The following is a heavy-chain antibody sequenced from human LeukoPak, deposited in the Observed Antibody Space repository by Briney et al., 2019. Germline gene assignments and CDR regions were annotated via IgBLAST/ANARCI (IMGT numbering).Heavy chain of an antibody. J-gene: IGHJ4*02. CDR1: GFTFSGYT. CDR2: FSSSSSYI. Sequence: PGGSLRLSCAASGFTFSGYTMNWVRQAPGKGLEWVSSFSSSSSYIYYADSVKGRFTISRDNAKNSLYLQMNSLRVEDTAVYYCARDRTGDFDYWGQGTLVSVSS. CDR3: ARDRTGDFDY. V-gene: IGHV3-21*01.